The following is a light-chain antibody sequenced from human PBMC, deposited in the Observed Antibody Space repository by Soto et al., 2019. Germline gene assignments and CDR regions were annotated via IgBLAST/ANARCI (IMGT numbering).Light chain of an antibody. CDR3: SSYTGSSTYV. V-gene: IGLV2-14*01. CDR2: EVS. J-gene: IGLJ1*01. Sequence: QSVLTQPASVSGSPGQSITISCTGTSSDVGGYNYVSWYQQHPGKAPKLIISEVSNRPSGISDRFSASKSGNTASLTISGLQAEDEADYYCSSYTGSSTYVFGIGTKLTVL. CDR1: SSDVGGYNY.